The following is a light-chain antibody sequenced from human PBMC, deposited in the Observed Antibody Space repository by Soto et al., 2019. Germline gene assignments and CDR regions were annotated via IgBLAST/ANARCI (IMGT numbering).Light chain of an antibody. Sequence: EIPLTQSPSSLAASVGDRLTLACRASRNVSIYLNWYQHKPGKGPTLLIHATSNLQIGVPSRFSGSGSGTEFTLTISSLQSEDVATYYCQKYNSAPLTFGGGTKVDIK. J-gene: IGKJ4*01. CDR3: QKYNSAPLT. V-gene: IGKV1-27*01. CDR1: RNVSIY. CDR2: ATS.